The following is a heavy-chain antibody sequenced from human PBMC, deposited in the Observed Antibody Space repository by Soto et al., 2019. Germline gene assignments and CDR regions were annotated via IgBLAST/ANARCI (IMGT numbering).Heavy chain of an antibody. CDR2: ISYDGSNK. J-gene: IGHJ4*02. D-gene: IGHD1-26*01. Sequence: QVQLVESGGGVVQPGRSLRLSCAASGFTFSSYAMHWVRQAPGKGLEWVAVISYDGSNKYYADSVKDRFTISRDNSKNTLYLQMNSLRAEDTAVYYCASGQWELKKGFDYWGQGTLVTVSS. CDR1: GFTFSSYA. CDR3: ASGQWELKKGFDY. V-gene: IGHV3-30-3*01.